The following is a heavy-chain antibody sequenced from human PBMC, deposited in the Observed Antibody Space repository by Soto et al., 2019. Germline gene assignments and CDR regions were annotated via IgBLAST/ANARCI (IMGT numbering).Heavy chain of an antibody. CDR2: ISSSGSTI. V-gene: IGHV3-11*01. Sequence: QVQLVESGGGLVEPGGSLRLSCAASGFTFSDYYMSWIRQAPGKGLERVSYISSSGSTIYYADSVKGRFTISRDNAKNSLYLQMNSLRAEDTAVYYCARDYNGWFAPHWYFDLWGRGTLVTVSS. J-gene: IGHJ2*01. D-gene: IGHD6-19*01. CDR3: ARDYNGWFAPHWYFDL. CDR1: GFTFSDYY.